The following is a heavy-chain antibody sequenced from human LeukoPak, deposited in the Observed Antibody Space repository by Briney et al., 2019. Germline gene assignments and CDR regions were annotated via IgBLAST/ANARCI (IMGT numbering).Heavy chain of an antibody. D-gene: IGHD2-2*01. CDR1: GGSISSYY. J-gene: IGHJ4*02. CDR3: ARRLEYRYYFDY. V-gene: IGHV4-39*01. CDR2: IYYSGST. Sequence: SETLSLTCTVSGGSISSYYWGWIRQPPGKGLEWIGSIYYSGSTYYNPSLKSRVTISVDTSKNQFSLKLSSVTAADTAVYYCARRLEYRYYFDYWGQGTLVTVSS.